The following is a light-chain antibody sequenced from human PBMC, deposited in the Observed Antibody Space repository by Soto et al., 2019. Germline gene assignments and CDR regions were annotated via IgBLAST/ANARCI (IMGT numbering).Light chain of an antibody. CDR3: SSYTSSSTVV. J-gene: IGLJ2*01. V-gene: IGLV2-14*01. CDR2: DVS. CDR1: SSDVGGYNY. Sequence: QPVLTQPASVSGSPGQSITISCTGTSSDVGGYNYVSWYQQHPGKAPKLMIYDVSNRPSGVSNHFSGSKSGNTASLTISGLQAEDEADYYCSSYTSSSTVVFGGGTKVTVL.